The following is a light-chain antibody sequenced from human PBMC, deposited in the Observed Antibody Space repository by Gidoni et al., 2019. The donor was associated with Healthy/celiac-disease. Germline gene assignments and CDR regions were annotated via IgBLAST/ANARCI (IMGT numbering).Light chain of an antibody. Sequence: QSALTPPASVSGSPGQSITISCTGTSSDVGGYNYVSWYQQHPGKAPKLMIYEVSNRPSGVSNRFSVSKSGNTASLTISGLQAEDEADYYCSSYTSSSTLGVFGGGTKLTVL. CDR2: EVS. J-gene: IGLJ3*02. CDR3: SSYTSSSTLGV. CDR1: SSDVGGYNY. V-gene: IGLV2-14*01.